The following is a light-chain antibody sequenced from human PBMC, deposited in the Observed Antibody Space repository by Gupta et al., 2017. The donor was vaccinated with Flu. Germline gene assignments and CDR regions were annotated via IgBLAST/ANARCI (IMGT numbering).Light chain of an antibody. CDR3: QQRDSTPIT. CDR2: AAS. V-gene: IGKV1-39*01. J-gene: IGKJ5*01. Sequence: DIPLTPSPSSLPASVVDRVTITCRASQNISSYLNWYQQKPGKAPKLLIYAASSWQSGVPERFSGSGSGTDFTLTISSLQAEDVATYYCQQRDSTPITFGHGTQVEIK. CDR1: QNISSY.